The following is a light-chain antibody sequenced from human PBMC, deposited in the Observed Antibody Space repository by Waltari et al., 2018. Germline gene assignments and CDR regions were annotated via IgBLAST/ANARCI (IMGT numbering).Light chain of an antibody. V-gene: IGLV2-23*01. CDR3: CSYAGSSTSPYV. J-gene: IGLJ1*01. Sequence: QSALTQPASVSGSPGQSITISCTGTSSDVGSYNLVSWYQQHPGKAPKLVIYEGSQRPSVVFNRFSGSKSGNTASLTISGLQAEDEADYYCCSYAGSSTSPYVFGTGTKVTVL. CDR1: SSDVGSYNL. CDR2: EGS.